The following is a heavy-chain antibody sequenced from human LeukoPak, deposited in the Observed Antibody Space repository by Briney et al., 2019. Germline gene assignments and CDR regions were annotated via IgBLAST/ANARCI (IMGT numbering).Heavy chain of an antibody. J-gene: IGHJ6*03. D-gene: IGHD6-13*01. Sequence: GGSLRLSCAASGFTFSTSAMNWVRQAPGKGLEWVSSISYRSSDIEYADSVKGRFTVSRDNAKKSLYLQMSSLRAEDTAVYYCARVYSNSWYSGYLYMDVWGKGTTVTVSS. V-gene: IGHV3-21*01. CDR3: ARVYSNSWYSGYLYMDV. CDR2: ISYRSSDI. CDR1: GFTFSTSA.